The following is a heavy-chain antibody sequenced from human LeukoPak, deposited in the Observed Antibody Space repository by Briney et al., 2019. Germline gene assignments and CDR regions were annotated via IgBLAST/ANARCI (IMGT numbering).Heavy chain of an antibody. J-gene: IGHJ4*02. CDR1: GFTFSSYW. CDR3: ARYEQLVPVVLFDY. V-gene: IGHV3-7*01. D-gene: IGHD6-6*01. CDR2: IKQDGSEK. Sequence: SGGSLRLSCAASGFTFSSYWMSWVRQAPGKGLEWVANIKQDGSEKYYVDSVEGRFTISRDNAKNSLYLQMNSLRAEDTAVYYCARYEQLVPVVLFDYWGQGTLVTVSS.